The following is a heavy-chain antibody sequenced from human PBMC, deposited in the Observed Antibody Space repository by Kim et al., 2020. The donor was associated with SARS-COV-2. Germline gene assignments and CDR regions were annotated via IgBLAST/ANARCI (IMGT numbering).Heavy chain of an antibody. J-gene: IGHJ3*02. D-gene: IGHD6-13*01. CDR3: AREFYSSPTLTLPDAFDI. Sequence: SQTLSLTCAISGDSVSSNSAAWNWIRQSPSRGLEWLGRTYYRSKWYNDYAVSVKSRITINPDTSENQFSLQLNSVTPEDTAVYYCAREFYSSPTLTLPDAFDIWGQGTMVTVSS. V-gene: IGHV6-1*01. CDR1: GDSVSSNSAA. CDR2: TYYRSKWYN.